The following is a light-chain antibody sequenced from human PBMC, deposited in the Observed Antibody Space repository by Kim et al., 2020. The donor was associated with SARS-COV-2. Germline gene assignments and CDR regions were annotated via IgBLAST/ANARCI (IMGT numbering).Light chain of an antibody. J-gene: IGKJ2*01. CDR3: QHYIRFPYT. Sequence: ASVGDRVSITCRASQIIETYLAWYQQKPGKAPALLICQASSLHIGVPSRFSGSGSGTEFTLTINSLQPDDFATYYCQHYIRFPYTFGQGTKVDIK. V-gene: IGKV1-5*01. CDR2: QAS. CDR1: QIIETY.